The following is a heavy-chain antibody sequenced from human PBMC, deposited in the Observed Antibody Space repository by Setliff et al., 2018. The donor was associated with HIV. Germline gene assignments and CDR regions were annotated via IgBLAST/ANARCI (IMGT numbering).Heavy chain of an antibody. J-gene: IGHJ3*02. CDR2: IYHSGSS. V-gene: IGHV4-59*08. D-gene: IGHD3-3*01. CDR1: GDSLGSYY. CDR3: ARQSDFWSGYYDGAFDI. Sequence: PSETLSLTCSVSGDSLGSYYWSWIRQPPGKGLEWIGYIYHSGSSNSNPSLKSRVTISGDTSKNQLSLKLSSVTAADTAVYYCARQSDFWSGYYDGAFDIWGQGTMVTVS.